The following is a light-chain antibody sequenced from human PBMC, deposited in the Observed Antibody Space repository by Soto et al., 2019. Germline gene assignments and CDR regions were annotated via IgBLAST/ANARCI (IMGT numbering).Light chain of an antibody. CDR1: SSNIGSNS. Sequence: QSVVTQPPSASETPGQRVAIYWSGSSSNIGSNSVNWYQHLPGTAPKLLIYSNNQRPSGVPDRFSGSKSGTSASLAISGLQSEDEADYYCAAWDDSLIGYVFGTGTKLTVL. CDR2: SNN. J-gene: IGLJ1*01. CDR3: AAWDDSLIGYV. V-gene: IGLV1-44*01.